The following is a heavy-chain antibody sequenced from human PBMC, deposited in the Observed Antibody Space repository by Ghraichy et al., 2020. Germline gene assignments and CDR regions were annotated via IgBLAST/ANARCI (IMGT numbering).Heavy chain of an antibody. V-gene: IGHV4-34*01. Sequence: SETLSLTCAVYGGSFSGYYWSWIRQPPGKGLEWIGEINHSGSTNYNPSLKSRVTISVDTSKNQFSLKLSSVTAADTAVYYCAREGRITMIVVVRGWFDPWGQGTLVTVSS. CDR3: AREGRITMIVVVRGWFDP. CDR2: INHSGST. CDR1: GGSFSGYY. D-gene: IGHD3-22*01. J-gene: IGHJ5*02.